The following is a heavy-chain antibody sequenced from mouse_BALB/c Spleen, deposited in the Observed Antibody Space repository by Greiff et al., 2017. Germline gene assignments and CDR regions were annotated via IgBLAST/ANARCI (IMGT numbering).Heavy chain of an antibody. CDR2: IDPANGNT. V-gene: IGHV14-3*02. CDR1: GFNIKDTY. CDR3: ARGEERWFAY. Sequence: EVMLVESGAELVKPGASVKLSCTASGFNIKDTYMHWVKQRPEQGLEWIGRIDPANGNTKYDPKFQGKATITADTSSNTAYLQLSSLTSEDTAVYYCARGEERWFAYWGQGTLVTVSA. J-gene: IGHJ3*01.